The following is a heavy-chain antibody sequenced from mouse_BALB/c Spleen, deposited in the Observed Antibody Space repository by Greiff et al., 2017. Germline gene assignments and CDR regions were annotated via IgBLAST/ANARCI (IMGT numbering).Heavy chain of an antibody. CDR2: IRSKSNNYAT. Sequence: EVKLMESGGGLVQPKGSLKLSCAASGFTFNTYAMNWVRQAPGKGLEWVARIRSKSNNYATYYADSVKDRFTISRDDSQSMLYLQMNNLKTEDTAMYYCVGRFFAYWGQGTLVTVSA. J-gene: IGHJ3*01. CDR1: GFTFNTYA. V-gene: IGHV10-1*02. CDR3: VGRFFAY.